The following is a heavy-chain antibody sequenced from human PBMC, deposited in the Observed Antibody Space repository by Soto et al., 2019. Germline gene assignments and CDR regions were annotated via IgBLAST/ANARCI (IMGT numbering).Heavy chain of an antibody. V-gene: IGHV3-30-3*01. J-gene: IGHJ4*02. Sequence: QVQLVESGGCVVQPGRSLRLSCAASGFTFSSYAMHWVRQAPGKGLEWVALISYDGSDKDYADSVKGRFTISRDNSRNTLFLQMNSLRAEDTAVYYCARDYYKYYDSSGYYRSPAYWGQGTLVTVSS. CDR2: ISYDGSDK. CDR3: ARDYYKYYDSSGYYRSPAY. CDR1: GFTFSSYA. D-gene: IGHD3-22*01.